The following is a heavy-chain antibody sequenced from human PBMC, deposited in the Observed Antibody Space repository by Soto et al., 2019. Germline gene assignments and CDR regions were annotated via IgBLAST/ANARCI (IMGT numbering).Heavy chain of an antibody. CDR2: MSPYSGNT. CDR3: ARGHRWDLVVVPAAIYYFDY. V-gene: IGHV1-8*01. J-gene: IGHJ4*02. Sequence: ASVKVSCKASGYSFTSYDITWVRQATGQGLEWMGWMSPYSGNTDYAQKFQGRVTMTRSTSISTAYMELTSLRSEETAVYYCARGHRWDLVVVPAAIYYFDYWGQGTPVTVSS. CDR1: GYSFTSYD. D-gene: IGHD2-2*01.